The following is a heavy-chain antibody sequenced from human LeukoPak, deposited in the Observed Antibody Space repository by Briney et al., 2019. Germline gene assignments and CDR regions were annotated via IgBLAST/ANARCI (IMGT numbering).Heavy chain of an antibody. CDR1: GFTFSSYA. D-gene: IGHD3-22*01. V-gene: IGHV3-30-3*01. CDR2: ISYDGSNK. Sequence: GGSLRLSCAASGFTFSSYAMHWVRQSPGKGLDWVAVISYDGSNKYYADSLKGRFTISRDNSKHTLYLQMNSLRAEDTAVYYCARAPYYYDSSGYSMANYYYGMDVWGQGTTVTVSS. J-gene: IGHJ6*02. CDR3: ARAPYYYDSSGYSMANYYYGMDV.